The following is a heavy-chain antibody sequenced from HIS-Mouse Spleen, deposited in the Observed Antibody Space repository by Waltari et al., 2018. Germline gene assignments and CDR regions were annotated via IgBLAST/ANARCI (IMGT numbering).Heavy chain of an antibody. CDR1: GFTFSSYA. V-gene: IGHV3-30*04. J-gene: IGHJ4*02. Sequence: QVQLVESGGGVVQPGRSLRLSCAASGFTFSSYAMHWVRQAPGQGLEWVAVKSDDGSNKYYAASGKGRITISRDNSKNTLYLQMNSLRAEDTAVYYCASRTDKLGIDYWGQGTLVTVSS. D-gene: IGHD7-27*01. CDR3: ASRTDKLGIDY. CDR2: KSDDGSNK.